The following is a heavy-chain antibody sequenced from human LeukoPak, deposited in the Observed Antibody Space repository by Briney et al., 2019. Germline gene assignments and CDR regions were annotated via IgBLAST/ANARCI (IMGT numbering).Heavy chain of an antibody. CDR3: AKGGTVTTTEFDY. J-gene: IGHJ4*02. CDR1: GFTFSSYA. D-gene: IGHD4-17*01. V-gene: IGHV3-23*01. Sequence: PGGSLRLSCAASGFTFSSYAMIWVRQAPGKGLEWVSAISGSGGSTYYADSVKGRFTISRDNSKNTLYLQMNSLRAEDTAVYYCAKGGTVTTTEFDYWGQGTLVTVSS. CDR2: ISGSGGST.